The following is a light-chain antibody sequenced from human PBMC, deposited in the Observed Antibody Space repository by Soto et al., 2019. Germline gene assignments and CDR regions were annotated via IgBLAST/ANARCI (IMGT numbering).Light chain of an antibody. CDR2: GAS. J-gene: IGKJ2*01. CDR3: QQYNNWPQT. Sequence: EIVMTQSPATLSVSPGERATLSCRASQSVSSNLAWYQQKPGQAPRLLIYGASTRATAIPARFSGSGSGTEFTLTISSLQSEDFAVYYCQQYNNWPQTCGQGTKLEIK. CDR1: QSVSSN. V-gene: IGKV3-15*01.